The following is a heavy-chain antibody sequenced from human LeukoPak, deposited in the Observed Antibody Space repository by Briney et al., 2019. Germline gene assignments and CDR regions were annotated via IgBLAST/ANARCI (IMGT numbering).Heavy chain of an antibody. D-gene: IGHD6-19*01. J-gene: IGHJ3*02. CDR3: AKDHRFSGWLPSADDAFDI. V-gene: IGHV3-30*18. CDR2: ISYDGSNK. Sequence: HAGRSLRLSCAASGFTFSSYGMHWVRQAPGKGLEWVAVISYDGSNKYYADSVKGRFIISSDNSKNTLYLQMNSLRAEDTAVYYCAKDHRFSGWLPSADDAFDIWGQGTMVTVSS. CDR1: GFTFSSYG.